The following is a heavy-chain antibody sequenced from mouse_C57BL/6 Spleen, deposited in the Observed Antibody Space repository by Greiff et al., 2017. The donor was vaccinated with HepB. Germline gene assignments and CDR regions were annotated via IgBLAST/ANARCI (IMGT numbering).Heavy chain of an antibody. D-gene: IGHD1-1*01. CDR1: GFTFSSYG. CDR2: ISSGGSYT. J-gene: IGHJ1*03. CDR3: ARQEDYYGSSYWYFDV. Sequence: EVQRVESGGDLVKPGGSLKLSCAASGFTFSSYGMSWVRQTPDKRLEWVATISSGGSYTYYPDSVKGRFTISRDNAKNTLYLQMSSLKSEDTAMYYCARQEDYYGSSYWYFDVWGTGTTVTVSS. V-gene: IGHV5-6*01.